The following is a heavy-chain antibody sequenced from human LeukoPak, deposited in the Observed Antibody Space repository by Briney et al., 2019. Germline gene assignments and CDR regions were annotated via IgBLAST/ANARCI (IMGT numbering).Heavy chain of an antibody. CDR1: GGSFTFTSHA. CDR3: AGFFYDNSGDAFDI. D-gene: IGHD3-22*01. Sequence: SVKVSCKTSGGSFTFTSHAIGWVRQAPGQGLEWMGGLIPIYGSANYAQKFQGRVTITSDESTRTVFMELSSLRPEDSAVYYCAGFFYDNSGDAFDIWGQGTMVTVSS. V-gene: IGHV1-69*13. CDR2: LIPIYGSA. J-gene: IGHJ3*02.